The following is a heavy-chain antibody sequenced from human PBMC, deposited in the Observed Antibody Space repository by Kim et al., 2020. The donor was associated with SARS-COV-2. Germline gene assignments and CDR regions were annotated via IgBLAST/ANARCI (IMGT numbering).Heavy chain of an antibody. V-gene: IGHV5-51*01. CDR2: IYPGDSDT. J-gene: IGHJ5*02. Sequence: GEFLKISCKGSGYSFTSYWIVWVRQMPGKGLECMVFIYPGDSDTRYSPSFQGQVTISADKSISTAYLQWSSLKASDTAMYYCARLASGDSCYFCYWFDPWGQGTLVTVSS. CDR1: GYSFTSYW. CDR3: ARLASGDSCYFCYWFDP. D-gene: IGHD2-15*01.